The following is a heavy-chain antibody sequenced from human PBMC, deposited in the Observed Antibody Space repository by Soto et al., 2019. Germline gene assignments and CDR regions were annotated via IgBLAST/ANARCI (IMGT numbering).Heavy chain of an antibody. D-gene: IGHD2-2*01. Sequence: QVQLQESGPGLVKPSQTLSLTCTVSGGSISSGGYYWSWIRQHLGKGLEWIGYIYYSGSTYYNPSLKSRVTISVDTSKNQFSLKLSSVTAADTAVYYCARGREYQLRLGGNWFDPWGQGTLVTVSS. CDR3: ARGREYQLRLGGNWFDP. V-gene: IGHV4-31*03. J-gene: IGHJ5*02. CDR2: IYYSGST. CDR1: GGSISSGGYY.